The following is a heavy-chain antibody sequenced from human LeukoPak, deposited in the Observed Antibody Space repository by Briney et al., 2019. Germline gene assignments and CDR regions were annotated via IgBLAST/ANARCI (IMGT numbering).Heavy chain of an antibody. D-gene: IGHD3-10*01. V-gene: IGHV4-59*01. CDR1: GGSIISYY. Sequence: SETLSLTCTVSGGSIISYYWSWIRQPPGKGLEWIGYIYYSGSTSYNPSLKSRVTISVDTSKNQFSLNLSSVTAADTAVYYCARGKKDASGSYPVDYWGQGTLVTVSS. CDR2: IYYSGST. CDR3: ARGKKDASGSYPVDY. J-gene: IGHJ4*02.